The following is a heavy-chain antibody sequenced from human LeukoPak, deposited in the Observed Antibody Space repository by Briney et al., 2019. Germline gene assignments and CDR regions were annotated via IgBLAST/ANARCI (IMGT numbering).Heavy chain of an antibody. CDR3: AREIVGATILRWFDP. V-gene: IGHV4-39*07. CDR2: IYYSGST. D-gene: IGHD1-26*01. Sequence: KTSETLSLTCTVSGGSISSSSYYWGWIRQPPGKGLEWIGSIYYSGSTYYNPSLKSRVTISVDTSKNQFSLKLSSVTAADTAVYYCAREIVGATILRWFDPWGQGTLVTVSS. J-gene: IGHJ5*02. CDR1: GGSISSSSYY.